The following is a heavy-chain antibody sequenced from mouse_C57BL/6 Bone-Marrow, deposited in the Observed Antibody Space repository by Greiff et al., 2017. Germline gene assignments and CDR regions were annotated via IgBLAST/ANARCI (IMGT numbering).Heavy chain of an antibody. D-gene: IGHD1-1*01. CDR3: AREGITTVVANYAMDY. CDR2: ISDGGSYT. J-gene: IGHJ4*01. V-gene: IGHV5-4*01. Sequence: EVKLVESGGGLVKPGGSLKLSCAASGFTFSSYAMSWVRQTPEKRLEWVATISDGGSYTYYPDNVKGRFTISRDNAKNNLYLQMSLLKSEDTAMYYCAREGITTVVANYAMDYWGQGTSVTVSS. CDR1: GFTFSSYA.